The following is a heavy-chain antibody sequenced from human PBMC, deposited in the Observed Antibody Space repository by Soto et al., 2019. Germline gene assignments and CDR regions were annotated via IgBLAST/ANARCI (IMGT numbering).Heavy chain of an antibody. J-gene: IGHJ5*02. CDR3: AKVVAGATSHSDFDP. CDR1: GGSIANNNYF. CDR2: AAYSGGT. Sequence: LTCTVSGGSIANNNYFWGWVRQPPGKGLEWIGSAAYSGGTYKNPSLKSRVTVSVDTSKNQFSLKLTSVTAADTAVYYCAKVVAGATSHSDFDPWGQGTLVTVSS. V-gene: IGHV4-39*01. D-gene: IGHD2-15*01.